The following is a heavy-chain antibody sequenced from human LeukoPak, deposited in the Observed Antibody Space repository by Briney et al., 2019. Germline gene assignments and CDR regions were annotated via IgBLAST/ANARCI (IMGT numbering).Heavy chain of an antibody. J-gene: IGHJ4*02. CDR2: ISGSGIST. D-gene: IGHD3-9*01. CDR1: GFTFRGYA. Sequence: GSLRLSCAASGFTFRGYAMSWVRQAPGKGLEWVSTISGSGISTYYSDSVKGRFTISRDNSKNTLYLQMNSLRAEDTAVYYCAKGDNDILTGYYNSFDYWGQGTLVTVSS. CDR3: AKGDNDILTGYYNSFDY. V-gene: IGHV3-23*01.